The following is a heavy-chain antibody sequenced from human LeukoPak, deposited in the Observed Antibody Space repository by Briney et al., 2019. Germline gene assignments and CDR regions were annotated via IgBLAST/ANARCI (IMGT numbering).Heavy chain of an antibody. CDR2: ISYTGTYI. CDR3: VRDRGTYRPIDY. Sequence: GGSLRLSCAASAFSLNAYNMNWVRQAPGKGLEWVSSISYTGTYIYYADSVKGRFTISRDNAQNSLYLQMNSLRAEDAAIYYCVRDRGTYRPIDYWGQGTLVTVSS. D-gene: IGHD1-26*01. J-gene: IGHJ4*02. CDR1: AFSLNAYN. V-gene: IGHV3-21*04.